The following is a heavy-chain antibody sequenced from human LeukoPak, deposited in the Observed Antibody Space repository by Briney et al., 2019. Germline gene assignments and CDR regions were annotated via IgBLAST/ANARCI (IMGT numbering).Heavy chain of an antibody. V-gene: IGHV3-48*03. Sequence: GGSLRLSCAASGFTFSSYEMNWVRQAPGKGLEWVSYISSSGSTIYYADSVKGRFTNSRDNAKNSLYLQMNSLRAEDTAVYYCARYHDFWSGYGIFDYWGQGTLVTVSS. CDR1: GFTFSSYE. CDR2: ISSSGSTI. D-gene: IGHD3-3*01. J-gene: IGHJ4*02. CDR3: ARYHDFWSGYGIFDY.